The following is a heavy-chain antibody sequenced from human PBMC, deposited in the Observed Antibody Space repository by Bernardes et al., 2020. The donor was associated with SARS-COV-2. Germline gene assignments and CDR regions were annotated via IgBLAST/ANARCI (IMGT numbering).Heavy chain of an antibody. J-gene: IGHJ6*02. V-gene: IGHV1-46*01. Sequence: ASVKDSCKASGYTFTSYYMHWVRQAPGQGLEWMGIINPSGGSTSYAQKFQGRVTMTRDTSTSTVYMELSSLRSEDTAVYYCARDYRIVSQWELLREYYYYGMDVWGQGTTVTVSS. CDR1: GYTFTSYY. D-gene: IGHD1-26*01. CDR3: ARDYRIVSQWELLREYYYYGMDV. CDR2: INPSGGST.